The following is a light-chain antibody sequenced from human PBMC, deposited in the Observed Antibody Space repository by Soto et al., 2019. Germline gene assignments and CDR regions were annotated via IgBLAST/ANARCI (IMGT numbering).Light chain of an antibody. CDR3: QQYNTYSRT. J-gene: IGKJ1*01. Sequence: DIQMTQSPSTLSASVGDRVAITCGASQSISTYLAWYQQKPGKAPKLLIYKASSLESGVPSRFSGSGSGAEFTLTISSLQPDDFATYYGQQYNTYSRTFGQGTKVDIK. CDR2: KAS. V-gene: IGKV1-5*03. CDR1: QSISTY.